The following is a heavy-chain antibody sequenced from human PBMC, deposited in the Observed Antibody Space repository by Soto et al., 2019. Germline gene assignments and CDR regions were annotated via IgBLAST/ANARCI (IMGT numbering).Heavy chain of an antibody. Sequence: GSLRLSSAASGFPVSGNYMSWVRQAPGKGLEWVSFIYSGGTTYYADSVRGRFTVSRDNSKNTLYLQMNSLRAEDTALYYCASTLSLGPGYCSTGSCYSFDYWGQGTLVTVSS. V-gene: IGHV3-66*01. CDR3: ASTLSLGPGYCSTGSCYSFDY. J-gene: IGHJ4*02. CDR2: IYSGGTT. CDR1: GFPVSGNY. D-gene: IGHD2-15*01.